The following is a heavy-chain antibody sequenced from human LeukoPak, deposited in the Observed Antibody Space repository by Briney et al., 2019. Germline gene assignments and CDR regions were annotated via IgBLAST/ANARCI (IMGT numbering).Heavy chain of an antibody. CDR2: INNSGDST. V-gene: IGHV3-23*01. Sequence: GGSLRLSCAASGFTFTTYSMSWVRQAPGKGLEWVSAINNSGDSTYYADSVKGRFTISRDNAKNSLYLQMNSLRAEDTAVYYCARALPIDYWGQGTLVTVSS. CDR3: ARALPIDY. J-gene: IGHJ4*02. CDR1: GFTFTTYS.